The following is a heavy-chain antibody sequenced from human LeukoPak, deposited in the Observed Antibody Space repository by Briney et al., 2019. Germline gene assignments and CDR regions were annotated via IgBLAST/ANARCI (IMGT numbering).Heavy chain of an antibody. CDR1: GGTFSSYA. D-gene: IGHD2-2*01. V-gene: IGHV1-69*01. CDR3: ASTDCSSTSCYVGEYFQH. J-gene: IGHJ1*01. Sequence: SVKLSCKAPGGTFSSYAISWVRQAPGQALEWMGGILPIFGTANYAQKFQGRVTITADESTSTAYMELSSLRSEDTAVYYCASTDCSSTSCYVGEYFQHWGQGTLVTVSS. CDR2: ILPIFGTA.